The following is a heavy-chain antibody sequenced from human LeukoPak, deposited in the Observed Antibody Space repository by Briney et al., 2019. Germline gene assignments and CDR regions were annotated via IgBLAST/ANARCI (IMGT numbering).Heavy chain of an antibody. CDR3: ARGSYCSSTSCHEPDYFDY. V-gene: IGHV4-30-2*05. J-gene: IGHJ4*02. Sequence: SETLSLTCAVSGGSISSGGYSWSWIRQPPGKGLEWIGYIYHSGSTYYNPSLKSRVTISVDTSKNQFSLKLSSVTAADTAVYYCARGSYCSSTSCHEPDYFDYWGQGTLVTVSS. D-gene: IGHD2-2*01. CDR2: IYHSGST. CDR1: GGSISSGGYS.